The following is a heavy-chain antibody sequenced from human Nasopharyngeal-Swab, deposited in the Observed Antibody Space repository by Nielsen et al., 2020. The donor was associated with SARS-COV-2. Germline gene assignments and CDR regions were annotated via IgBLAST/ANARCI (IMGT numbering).Heavy chain of an antibody. V-gene: IGHV3-23*01. D-gene: IGHD3-22*01. Sequence: GGSLRLSCAGSGFTFSSYAMHWVRQAPGKGLEWVSSISGSANSKYYAKSVKGRFTISRDNSKNTLYLQMNSLRAEDTAVYYCAKRDDYYESSGLGDWGQGTLVTVSS. CDR3: AKRDDYYESSGLGD. CDR2: ISGSANSK. CDR1: GFTFSSYA. J-gene: IGHJ4*02.